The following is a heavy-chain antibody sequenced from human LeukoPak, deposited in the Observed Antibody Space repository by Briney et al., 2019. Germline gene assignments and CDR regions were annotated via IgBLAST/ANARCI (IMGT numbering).Heavy chain of an antibody. CDR1: GFTFSSYW. Sequence: GGSLRLSCAASGFTFSSYWMHWVRQAPGKGLVWVSRINTDGSSTYYADSVKGRFTISRDNAKNTLYLQMNSLRVEDTAVYYCARVTVADSKDSWGQGTLVTVSS. CDR3: ARVTVADSKDS. V-gene: IGHV3-74*01. D-gene: IGHD6-19*01. J-gene: IGHJ4*02. CDR2: INTDGSST.